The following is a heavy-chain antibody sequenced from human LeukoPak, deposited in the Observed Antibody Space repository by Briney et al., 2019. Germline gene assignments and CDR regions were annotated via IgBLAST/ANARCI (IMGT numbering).Heavy chain of an antibody. D-gene: IGHD2-2*01. CDR1: GFTFNSYS. CDR2: ISSSSSSYI. V-gene: IGHV3-21*01. J-gene: IGHJ4*02. CDR3: AREYCSSTSCYRSYFDY. Sequence: GGSLRLSCAASGFTFNSYSMNWVRQAPGKGLEWVSSISSSSSSYISYADAVKGQFTVSKDNGKNSQYLQMNSLRAEDTAVYYCAREYCSSTSCYRSYFDYWGQGTLVTVSS.